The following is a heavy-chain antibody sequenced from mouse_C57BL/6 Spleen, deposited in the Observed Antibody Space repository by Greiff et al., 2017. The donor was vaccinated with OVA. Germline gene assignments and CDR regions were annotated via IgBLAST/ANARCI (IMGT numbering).Heavy chain of an antibody. CDR1: GYTFTDYN. Sequence: VQLQQSGPELVKPGASVKLSCKASGYTFTDYNMHWVKQSPGKSLEWIGYINPNNGGTSYNQKFKGKATLTVNKSSSTAYMELRSLTSEDAAVXYCARLGDGYPFAYWGQGTLVTVSA. CDR2: INPNNGGT. CDR3: ARLGDGYPFAY. V-gene: IGHV1-22*01. D-gene: IGHD2-3*01. J-gene: IGHJ3*01.